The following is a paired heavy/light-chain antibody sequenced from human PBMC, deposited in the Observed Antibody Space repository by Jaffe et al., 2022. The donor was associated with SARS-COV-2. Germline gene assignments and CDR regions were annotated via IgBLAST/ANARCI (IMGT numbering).Light chain of an antibody. Sequence: DIVMTQSPDSLAVSLGERATFNCKSTQSVFYSARNKYSLAWYQQKPGQPPKLLIYWASTRESGVPDRFSGSGSGTDFTLTISSLQAEDVAVYYCQQYYDTPYTFGQGTKLEIK. CDR1: QSVFYSARNKYS. CDR2: WAS. V-gene: IGKV4-1*01. J-gene: IGKJ2*01. CDR3: QQYYDTPYT.
Heavy chain of an antibody. J-gene: IGHJ5*02. Sequence: QVQLVQSGSEVRKPGASVKVSCRTSGYTFSSYYMHWVRQAPGQGLEWMGIINPSSGFTTYAQKFEGRVTMTRDTATSTVYMELNTLRPEDTAVYYCAREVKREYSGFDPWGQGTLVTVSS. CDR1: GYTFSSYY. D-gene: IGHD5-12*01. CDR3: AREVKREYSGFDP. CDR2: INPSSGFT. V-gene: IGHV1-46*01.